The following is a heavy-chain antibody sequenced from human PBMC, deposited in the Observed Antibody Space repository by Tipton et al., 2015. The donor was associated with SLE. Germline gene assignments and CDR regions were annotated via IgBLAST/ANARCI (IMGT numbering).Heavy chain of an antibody. D-gene: IGHD3-3*01. Sequence: QLVQSGAEVKKPGASVKVSCKASGYSFTDYYMHWVRQAPGQGLEWMEWINPNNGGTNFAQKFQGRVTMTRDTSISTAYMELTSLRSDDTAVYYCARGPVTRFLEWLKDAFDIWGHGTMVTVSS. CDR3: ARGPVTRFLEWLKDAFDI. CDR1: GYSFTDYY. J-gene: IGHJ3*02. CDR2: INPNNGGT. V-gene: IGHV1-2*02.